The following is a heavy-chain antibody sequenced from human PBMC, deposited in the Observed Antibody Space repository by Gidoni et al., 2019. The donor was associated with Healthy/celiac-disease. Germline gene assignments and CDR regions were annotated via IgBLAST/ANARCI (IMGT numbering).Heavy chain of an antibody. J-gene: IGHJ5*02. CDR3: ARLHLDPWAGTDWFDP. CDR1: GSSFTSYW. V-gene: IGHV5-51*01. D-gene: IGHD2-15*01. Sequence: ELQLVQSGAEVKKRGESLKISCKGAGSSFTSYWSGGVRQMPGKGLEWMGIIYPGDSDTRYSPSFQGQVTISADNSISTAYLQWSSLKASDTAMYYCARLHLDPWAGTDWFDPWGQGTLVTVSS. CDR2: IYPGDSDT.